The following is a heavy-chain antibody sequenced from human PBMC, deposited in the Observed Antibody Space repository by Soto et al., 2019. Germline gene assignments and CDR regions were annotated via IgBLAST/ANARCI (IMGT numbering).Heavy chain of an antibody. D-gene: IGHD5-18*01. J-gene: IGHJ3*02. V-gene: IGHV3-30-3*01. CDR3: ARALHRGIQLWLGDAFDI. CDR2: ISYDGSNK. Sequence: GGSLRLSCAASGFTFSSYAMHWVRQAPGKGLEWVAVISYDGSNKYYADSVKGRFTISRDNSKNTLYLQMNSLRAEDTAVYYCARALHRGIQLWLGDAFDIWGQGTMVTVSS. CDR1: GFTFSSYA.